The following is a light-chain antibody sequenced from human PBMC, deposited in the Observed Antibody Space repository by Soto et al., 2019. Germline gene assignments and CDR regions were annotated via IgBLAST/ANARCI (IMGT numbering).Light chain of an antibody. J-gene: IGKJ1*01. Sequence: EIVLTQSPGTLSLSPGERATPSCRSSQSVSSGYLAWYQQKPGQAPRLLIFRAFNRATGIPDRFSGSGSGTDFTLTISRLEPEDFAVYYCQQYVASPPSWTFGQGTKVEIK. V-gene: IGKV3-20*01. CDR1: QSVSSGY. CDR2: RAF. CDR3: QQYVASPPSWT.